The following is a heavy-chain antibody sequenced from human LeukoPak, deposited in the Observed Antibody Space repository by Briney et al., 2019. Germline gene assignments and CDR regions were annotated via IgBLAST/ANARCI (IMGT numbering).Heavy chain of an antibody. CDR2: ISYDGSNK. D-gene: IGHD2-21*02. J-gene: IGHJ4*02. Sequence: PGGSLRLSCTASGFTFSNYGMHWVRQAPGKGLEWVAVISYDGSNKYYADSVKGRFTISRDNSKNTLYLQMNSLRAEDTAVYYCARDPARYCGGDCYWGYFDYWGQGTLVTVSS. V-gene: IGHV3-30*19. CDR1: GFTFSNYG. CDR3: ARDPARYCGGDCYWGYFDY.